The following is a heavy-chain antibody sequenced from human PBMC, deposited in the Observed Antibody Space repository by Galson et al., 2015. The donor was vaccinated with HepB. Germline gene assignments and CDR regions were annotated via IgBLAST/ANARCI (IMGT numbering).Heavy chain of an antibody. CDR2: IYYSGST. D-gene: IGHD4-11*01. CDR1: GGSISSGGYY. CDR3: ARASKSYYYGMDV. V-gene: IGHV4-31*03. J-gene: IGHJ6*02. Sequence: TLSLTCTVSGGSISSGGYYWSWIRQHPGKGLEWIGYIYYSGSTYYNPSLKSRVTISVDTSKNHFSLKLSSVTAADTALYYCARASKSYYYGMDVWGQGAPVTVSS.